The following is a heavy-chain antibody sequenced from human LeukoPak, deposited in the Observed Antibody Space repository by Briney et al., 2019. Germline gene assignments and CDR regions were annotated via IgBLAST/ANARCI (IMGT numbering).Heavy chain of an antibody. D-gene: IGHD2-2*01. Sequence: SGGSLTLSCAASGFTFSSYAMSWVRQAPGKGLEWVSAISGSGGSTYYADSVKGRFTISRDNSKNTLYLQMNSLRAEDTAVYYCAKPPSICSSTSCSGYYYYGMDVWGQGTTVTVSS. CDR2: ISGSGGST. J-gene: IGHJ6*02. CDR1: GFTFSSYA. V-gene: IGHV3-23*01. CDR3: AKPPSICSSTSCSGYYYYGMDV.